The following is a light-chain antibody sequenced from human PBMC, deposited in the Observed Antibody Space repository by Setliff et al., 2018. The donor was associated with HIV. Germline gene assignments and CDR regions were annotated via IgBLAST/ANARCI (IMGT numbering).Light chain of an antibody. CDR3: CSYAGTYTSYGI. CDR1: SSDVGAYNY. Sequence: SALTQPRSVSGSPGQSVTISCTGTSSDVGAYNYVSWYQQHPGKAPKLMIYDVSNRPSGVPDRFSGSKSGNTASLTISGLQAEDEADYYCCSYAGTYTSYGIFGGGTKVTVL. V-gene: IGLV2-11*01. J-gene: IGLJ2*01. CDR2: DVS.